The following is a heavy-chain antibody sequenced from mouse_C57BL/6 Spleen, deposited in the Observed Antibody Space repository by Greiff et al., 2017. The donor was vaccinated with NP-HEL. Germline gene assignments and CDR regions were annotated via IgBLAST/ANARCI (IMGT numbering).Heavy chain of an antibody. CDR3: ARSGYYLDY. Sequence: EVHLVESGGGLVKPGGSLTLSCAASGFTFSDYGMHWVRQAPEKGLEWVAYISSGSSTIYYADTVKGGFTISRDNAKNTLFLQMTSLRSEDTAMYYCARSGYYLDYWGQGTTLTVSS. V-gene: IGHV5-17*01. CDR1: GFTFSDYG. CDR2: ISSGSSTI. D-gene: IGHD1-3*01. J-gene: IGHJ2*01.